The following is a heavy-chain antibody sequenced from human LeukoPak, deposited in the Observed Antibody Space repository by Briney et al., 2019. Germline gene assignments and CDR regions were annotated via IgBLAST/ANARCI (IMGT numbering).Heavy chain of an antibody. J-gene: IGHJ4*02. CDR3: ARGWLEQLFDS. V-gene: IGHV1-2*02. CDR1: GYTFTGYY. Sequence: ASVKVSCKASGYTFTGYYMHWVRQAPGQGLEWMGWINPNSGGTKYAQKFQGRVTMTRDTSISTAYMELSRLRSDDTAVYYCARGWLEQLFDSWGQGTLVTVSS. D-gene: IGHD5-24*01. CDR2: INPNSGGT.